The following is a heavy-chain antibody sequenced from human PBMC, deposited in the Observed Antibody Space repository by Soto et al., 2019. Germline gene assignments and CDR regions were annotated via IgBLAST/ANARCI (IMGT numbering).Heavy chain of an antibody. CDR2: IYYSGST. CDR1: GASISSGGYY. CDR3: ARDGAARRPWFDH. Sequence: QVQLQQSGPGLVKPSQTLSLTCTVSGASISSGGYYWSWIRQHPGKGLEWIGYIYYSGSTYYNPSLKSRVTISVDTSKTQFSRKLSPVTAADTAVYHCARDGAARRPWFDHWGQGTLVTVSS. V-gene: IGHV4-31*03. J-gene: IGHJ5*02. D-gene: IGHD4-17*01.